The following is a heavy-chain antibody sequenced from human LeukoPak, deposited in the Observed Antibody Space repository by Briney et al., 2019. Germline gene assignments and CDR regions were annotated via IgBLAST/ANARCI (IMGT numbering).Heavy chain of an antibody. CDR3: ARDDDEGIAVAGGIDY. J-gene: IGHJ4*02. D-gene: IGHD6-19*01. CDR2: ISAYNGNT. Sequence: ASVKVSCKASGYTFTSYGISWVRQAPGQGLEWMGWISAYNGNTNYAQKLQGRVTMTTDTSTSTAYMELRSLRSGDTAVYYCARDDDEGIAVAGGIDYWGQGTLVTVSS. V-gene: IGHV1-18*01. CDR1: GYTFTSYG.